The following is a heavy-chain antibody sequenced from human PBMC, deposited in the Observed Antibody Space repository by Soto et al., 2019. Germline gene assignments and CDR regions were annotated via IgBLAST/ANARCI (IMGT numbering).Heavy chain of an antibody. CDR3: ARAPLNYDSSGYHFDY. Sequence: GGSLRLSCAASGFTFSDYYMNWVRQAPGKGLEWVSYISSSSSTIHYADSVKGRFTISRDNAKNSLYLQMNSLRAEDTAVYYCARAPLNYDSSGYHFDYWGQGTLVTVSS. CDR2: ISSSSSTI. CDR1: GFTFSDYY. J-gene: IGHJ4*02. D-gene: IGHD3-22*01. V-gene: IGHV3-48*01.